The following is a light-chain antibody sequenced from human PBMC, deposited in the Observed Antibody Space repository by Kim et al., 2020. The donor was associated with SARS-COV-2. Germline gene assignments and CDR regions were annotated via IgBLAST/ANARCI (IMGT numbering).Light chain of an antibody. J-gene: IGKJ5*01. CDR2: DAS. Sequence: LYPGERATLSCRASQSVSSYLAWYQQKPGQAPRLLIYDASNRATGIPARFSGSGSGTDFTLTISSLEPEDFAVYYCQQRSNWPPSFGQGTRLEIK. CDR3: QQRSNWPPS. V-gene: IGKV3-11*01. CDR1: QSVSSY.